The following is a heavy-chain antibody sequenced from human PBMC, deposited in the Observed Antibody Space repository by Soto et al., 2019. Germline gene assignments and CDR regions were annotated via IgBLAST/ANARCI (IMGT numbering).Heavy chain of an antibody. Sequence: ASVKVCCKASGYTFTSYGISWVRQAPGQGLEWMGWISAYNGNTNYAQKLQGRVTMTTDTSTSTAYMELRSLRSDDTAVYYCARDRPLNSIDYDFWSGYPNDAFDIWGQGTMVTVSS. V-gene: IGHV1-18*01. J-gene: IGHJ3*02. CDR1: GYTFTSYG. CDR3: ARDRPLNSIDYDFWSGYPNDAFDI. D-gene: IGHD3-3*01. CDR2: ISAYNGNT.